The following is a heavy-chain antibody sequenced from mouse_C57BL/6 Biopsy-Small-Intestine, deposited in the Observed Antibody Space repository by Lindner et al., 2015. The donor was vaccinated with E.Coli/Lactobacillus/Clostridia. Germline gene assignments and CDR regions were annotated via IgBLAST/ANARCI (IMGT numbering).Heavy chain of an antibody. D-gene: IGHD1-1*02. V-gene: IGHV1-4*01. CDR3: ASTRGSGPPYYYAMDV. CDR1: GVTFILRSFA. J-gene: IGHJ4*01. Sequence: SVKVSCKASGVTFILRSFAMNWVRQAPGQGLEWMGGIIPFSGTEKYAQKFQGRVTITADKATNTAYMELSSLRSEDTAVYYCASTRGSGPPYYYAMDVWGQGTTVTVSS. CDR2: IIPFSGTE.